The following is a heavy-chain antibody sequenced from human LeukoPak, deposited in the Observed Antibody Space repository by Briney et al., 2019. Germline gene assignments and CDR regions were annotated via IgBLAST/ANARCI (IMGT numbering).Heavy chain of an antibody. CDR2: IIPIFGTA. CDR3: AVLSYLTAFDI. D-gene: IGHD1-26*01. Sequence: SVKVSCKASGGTFSSYAISWVRQAPGQGLEWMGGIIPIFGTANYAQKFQGRVTITRNTSISTAYMELSSLRSEDTAVYYCAVLSYLTAFDIWGQGTMVTVSS. J-gene: IGHJ3*02. CDR1: GGTFSSYA. V-gene: IGHV1-69*05.